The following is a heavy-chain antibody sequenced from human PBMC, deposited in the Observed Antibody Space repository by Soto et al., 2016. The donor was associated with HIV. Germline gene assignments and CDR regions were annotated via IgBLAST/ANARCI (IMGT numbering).Heavy chain of an antibody. Sequence: QVQLQQWGAGLLKPSETLSLTCAVYGGPFSGYSWPWIRQPPGKGLEWVGEINHSGSTNYNPSLKSRVTISLDTSKNQFSLKLNSVTAADTAVYYCARGAYGDAGSFDYWGQGTLVTVSS. CDR3: ARGAYGDAGSFDY. CDR2: INHSGST. CDR1: GGPFSGYS. J-gene: IGHJ4*02. V-gene: IGHV4-34*01. D-gene: IGHD3-16*01.